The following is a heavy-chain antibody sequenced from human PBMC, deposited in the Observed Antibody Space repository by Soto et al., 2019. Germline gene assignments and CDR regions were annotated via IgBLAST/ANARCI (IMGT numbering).Heavy chain of an antibody. CDR1: GFTLGDYA. CDR3: GRDCPGDMDV. V-gene: IGHV3-49*03. J-gene: IGHJ6*04. CDR2: IRTKAYGGTE. Sequence: EVQLVESGGGLVQPGRSLRLSCTVSGFTLGDYAMSWFRQAPGKGPEWVSSIRTKAYGGTELYAASVKGRFTIPRDDSRSIADLQMNSLKTEDTAVYYCGRDCPGDMDVWGKGTAVTVSS. D-gene: IGHD3-10*01.